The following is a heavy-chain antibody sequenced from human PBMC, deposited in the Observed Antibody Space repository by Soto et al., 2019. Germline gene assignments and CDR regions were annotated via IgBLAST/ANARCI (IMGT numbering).Heavy chain of an antibody. V-gene: IGHV3-48*03. CDR1: GFILSDYE. J-gene: IGHJ5*02. CDR2: ISGSGLTI. CDR3: ARGPYRNTYNWFDS. D-gene: IGHD5-12*01. Sequence: GGSLRLSCAASGFILSDYEINWVRQAPGKGLESVSYISGSGLTIYYADSVKGRFTISRDNAKNSLYLQMNSLGVEDTAVYYCARGPYRNTYNWFDSWGQGTLVTVSS.